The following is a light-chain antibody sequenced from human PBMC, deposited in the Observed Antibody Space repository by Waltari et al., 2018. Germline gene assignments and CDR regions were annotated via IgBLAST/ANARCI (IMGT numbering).Light chain of an antibody. Sequence: EIVVTQSPATISVSPGERVTLSCRASQNVGTSLAWYQQKPGQTPRLLIFGAYSRASGVPARFSGSGSGTDFTLAISSLQSEDFAVYYCQQYEDWPRHSFGGGTKVQIE. V-gene: IGKV3-15*01. CDR3: QQYEDWPRHS. J-gene: IGKJ4*01. CDR1: QNVGTS. CDR2: GAY.